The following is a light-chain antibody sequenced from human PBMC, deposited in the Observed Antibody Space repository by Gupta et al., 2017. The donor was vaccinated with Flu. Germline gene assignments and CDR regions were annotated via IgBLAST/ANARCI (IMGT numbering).Light chain of an antibody. V-gene: IGKV4-1*01. CDR1: QSVLYSADNKNY. J-gene: IGKJ4*01. CDR2: WAS. Sequence: DIVMTQSPDSLAVSLGERATINCKSSQSVLYSADNKNYLGWYQQKPGQAPKLLISWASTRESGVPDRFSGSGSGTDFTLTISSLQAEDVATYYCQQDYDSQLIFGGGTKVEIK. CDR3: QQDYDSQLI.